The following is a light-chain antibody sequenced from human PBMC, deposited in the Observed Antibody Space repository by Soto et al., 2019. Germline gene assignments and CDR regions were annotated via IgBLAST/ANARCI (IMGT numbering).Light chain of an antibody. CDR2: KTS. J-gene: IGKJ4*01. CDR3: QQYANWPLT. CDR1: QSVGTN. Sequence: EVVMTQSPATVSVPPGERTSLSCRASQSVGTNLGWYQQKPGQAPRLLISKTSTRATGVPARFSGSGSGTEFTLTISSLQSEDIVVYYCQQYANWPLTFGGGTKVDIK. V-gene: IGKV3-15*01.